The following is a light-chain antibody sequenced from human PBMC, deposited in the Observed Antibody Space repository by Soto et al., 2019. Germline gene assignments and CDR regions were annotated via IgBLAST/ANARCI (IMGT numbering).Light chain of an antibody. V-gene: IGKV1-5*03. CDR1: QSISSW. J-gene: IGKJ1*01. CDR2: KAS. Sequence: DIQMTQSPSTLSASVGDRVTITCRASQSISSWLAWYQQKPGKAPKLLIYKASSLESGVPSRFSGSGSVTEFTLTISSLQPDDFATYYCQQYNTYPWTFGKGTKVEIK. CDR3: QQYNTYPWT.